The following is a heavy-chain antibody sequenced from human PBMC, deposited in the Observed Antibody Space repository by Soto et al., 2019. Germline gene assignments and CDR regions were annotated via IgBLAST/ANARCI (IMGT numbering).Heavy chain of an antibody. Sequence: GGSLRLSCAASGFTFSSYTMSWVRQAPGKGLEWVSAISGSGGSTYYADSVKGRFTISRDNSKNTLYLQMNSLRAEDTAVYYCAKGIWTTVTSYYFDYWGQGTLVTVSS. CDR1: GFTFSSYT. J-gene: IGHJ4*02. CDR3: AKGIWTTVTSYYFDY. V-gene: IGHV3-23*01. CDR2: ISGSGGST. D-gene: IGHD4-17*01.